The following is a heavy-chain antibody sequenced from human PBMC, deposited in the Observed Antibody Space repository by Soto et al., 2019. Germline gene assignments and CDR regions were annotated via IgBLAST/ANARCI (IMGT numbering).Heavy chain of an antibody. D-gene: IGHD1-1*01. J-gene: IGHJ3*01. CDR1: GGSISSAGYY. Sequence: QVQLQESGPGLVEPSQTLSLTCTVSGGSISSAGYYWSWIRQRPGKGLEWSGYIYFSGVTYYNPSLESRVTISVDTYKNQFALRLSSVTAADTAVYYCARDPWRTPPEAAFDVWGQGTKVTVSS. CDR2: IYFSGVT. CDR3: ARDPWRTPPEAAFDV. V-gene: IGHV4-31*03.